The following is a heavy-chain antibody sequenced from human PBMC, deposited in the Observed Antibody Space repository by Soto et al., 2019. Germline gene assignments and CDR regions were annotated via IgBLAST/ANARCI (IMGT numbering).Heavy chain of an antibody. CDR3: ARTDRDCYGLDV. J-gene: IGHJ6*02. CDR1: GFTFRNYD. V-gene: IGHV3-13*05. CDR2: ISAAGDP. Sequence: EVQLVESGGGLVQPGGSLRLSCEASGFTFRNYDMHWVRQGTGKVLEWVSGISAAGDPDYADSVEGRFTIARENAQNSSFLQMNSLRVGDTAVYYCARTDRDCYGLDVWGQGTTVIVS.